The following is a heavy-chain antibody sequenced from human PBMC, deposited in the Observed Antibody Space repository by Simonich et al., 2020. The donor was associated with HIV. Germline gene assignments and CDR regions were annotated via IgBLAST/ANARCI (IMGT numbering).Heavy chain of an antibody. CDR2: MSWSRGSI. D-gene: IGHD4-17*01. J-gene: IGHJ6*02. Sequence: EVQLVESGGGLVQPGRSLRLSCAASGFTFDDYAMHWVRQAPGKGLEWGLVMSWSRGSIGEADPGKGRFTIARDNAKNALYLQMNTLRAEDTAVYYCAKDDSDYGDYTELFYFYGMDVWGQGTTVTVSS. V-gene: IGHV3-9*01. CDR1: GFTFDDYA. CDR3: AKDDSDYGDYTELFYFYGMDV.